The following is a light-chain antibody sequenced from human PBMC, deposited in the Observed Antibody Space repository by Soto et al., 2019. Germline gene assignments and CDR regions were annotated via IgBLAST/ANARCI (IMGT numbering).Light chain of an antibody. CDR3: HQRNQ. CDR1: QSVNIN. V-gene: IGKV3-15*01. CDR2: GAS. J-gene: IGKJ5*01. Sequence: EIVMTQSPATLSVSPGERATLSCRASQSVNINLAWYQQKPGQAPRLLIQGASTRATGTPARFSGSGSGTEFTLTISSVEPEDFAMYYCHQRNQFGQGTRLEIK.